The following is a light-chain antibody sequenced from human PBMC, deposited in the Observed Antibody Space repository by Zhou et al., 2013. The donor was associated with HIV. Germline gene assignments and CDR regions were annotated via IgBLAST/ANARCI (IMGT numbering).Light chain of an antibody. V-gene: IGKV3-20*01. CDR3: QQYGSSRT. Sequence: EIVLTQSPATLSLSPGDRATLSCRASQSVSSYLAWYQQKPGQAPRLLIYDTSNRATGIPARFSGSGSGTDFTLTISRLEPEDFAVYYCQQYGSSRTFGQGTKVEIK. J-gene: IGKJ1*01. CDR2: DTS. CDR1: QSVSSY.